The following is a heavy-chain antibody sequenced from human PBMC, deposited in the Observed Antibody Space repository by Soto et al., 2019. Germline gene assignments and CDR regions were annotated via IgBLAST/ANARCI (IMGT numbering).Heavy chain of an antibody. J-gene: IGHJ3*01. Sequence: EVQLVESGGGMVQPGRSLRLSCVGSGFTFKSDWMTWVRQAPGKGLEWVANIKGDGTKENYVDSVKGRFTISRDNAKNSLYLQMNSLRVEDTAVYYWARDLSPSCGGVWCEALDLWGQGTVVSVSS. CDR3: ARDLSPSCGGVWCEALDL. V-gene: IGHV3-7*04. CDR1: GFTFKSDW. D-gene: IGHD2-21*01. CDR2: IKGDGTKE.